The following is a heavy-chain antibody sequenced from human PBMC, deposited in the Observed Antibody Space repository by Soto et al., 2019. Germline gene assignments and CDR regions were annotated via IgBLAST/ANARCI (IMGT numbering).Heavy chain of an antibody. D-gene: IGHD1-26*01. J-gene: IGHJ6*02. V-gene: IGHV3-23*01. CDR1: GFTFSSYA. CDR3: ARSGSYFYYYYGMDV. CDR2: ISGSGGST. Sequence: GGSLRLSCAASGFTFSSYAMSWVRQAPGKGLEWVSAISGSGGSTYYADSVKGRFTISRDNSKNTLYLQMNSLRAEDTAVYYCARSGSYFYYYYGMDVWGQGTTVTVSS.